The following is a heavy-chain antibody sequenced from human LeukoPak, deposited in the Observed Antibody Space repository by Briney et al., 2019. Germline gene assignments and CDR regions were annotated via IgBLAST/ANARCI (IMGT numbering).Heavy chain of an antibody. V-gene: IGHV1-2*02. Sequence: GASVRVSCTASGYTFTGYYMHWVRQAPGQGLEWMGWINPNSGGTNYGQKFQGRVTMTRDTSISTAYMELSRLRSDDTAVYYCARAMGPLRYYFDYWGQGTLVTVSS. CDR3: ARAMGPLRYYFDY. CDR1: GYTFTGYY. D-gene: IGHD2-8*01. CDR2: INPNSGGT. J-gene: IGHJ4*02.